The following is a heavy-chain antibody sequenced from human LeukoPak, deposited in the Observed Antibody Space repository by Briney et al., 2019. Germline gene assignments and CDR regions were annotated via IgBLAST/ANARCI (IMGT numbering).Heavy chain of an antibody. Sequence: ASVKVSCKVSGYTLTELSMHWVRQAPGKGLEWMGGFDPEDGETIYAQKFQGRVTMTEDTSTDTAYMELSSLRSEDTAVYYCARSPYLSGGMVTKDYYYYYGMDVWGQGTTVTVSS. CDR1: GYTLTELS. V-gene: IGHV1-24*01. J-gene: IGHJ6*02. CDR3: ARSPYLSGGMVTKDYYYYYGMDV. CDR2: FDPEDGET. D-gene: IGHD5-18*01.